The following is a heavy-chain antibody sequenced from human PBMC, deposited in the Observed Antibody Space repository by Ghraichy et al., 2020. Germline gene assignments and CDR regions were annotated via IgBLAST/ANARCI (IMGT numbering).Heavy chain of an antibody. CDR2: ICSDGSNK. D-gene: IGHD3-9*01. V-gene: IGHV3-33*01. Sequence: GGSLRLSCAASGFTFSYSGMHWVRQAPGKGLEWVALICSDGSNKYYADSLKGRFTISRDNSRNTLYLQMNSLRAEDTAVYYCARGQSDYKILTGYCNPDYNGVDFWGQGTTVTVSS. CDR3: ARGQSDYKILTGYCNPDYNGVDF. J-gene: IGHJ6*02. CDR1: GFTFSYSG.